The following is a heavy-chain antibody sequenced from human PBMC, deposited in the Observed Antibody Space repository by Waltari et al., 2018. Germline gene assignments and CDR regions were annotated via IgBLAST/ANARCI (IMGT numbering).Heavy chain of an antibody. Sequence: EVQVVESGGGLVQPGGSLRLSCAASGCTFSRSWMPWVRQAPGKGLEWVANIKTDGSETYYVDSVKGRFTISRDNTKNSLYLQMGSLRAEDTAVYYCAIGGVETSWYWRYWGQGTLVTVSS. V-gene: IGHV3-7*01. CDR2: IKTDGSET. D-gene: IGHD6-13*01. J-gene: IGHJ4*02. CDR1: GCTFSRSW. CDR3: AIGGVETSWYWRY.